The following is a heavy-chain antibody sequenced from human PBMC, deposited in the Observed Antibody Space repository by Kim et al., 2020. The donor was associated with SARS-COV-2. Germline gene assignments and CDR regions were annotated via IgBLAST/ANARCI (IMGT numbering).Heavy chain of an antibody. CDR2: T. J-gene: IGHJ4*02. V-gene: IGHV4-31*02. Sequence: TYYNPSLKSRVTISVDTSKNQFSLKLSSVTAADTAVYYCASSPFERWLHLWGQGTLVTVSS. D-gene: IGHD3-22*01. CDR3: ASSPFERWLHL.